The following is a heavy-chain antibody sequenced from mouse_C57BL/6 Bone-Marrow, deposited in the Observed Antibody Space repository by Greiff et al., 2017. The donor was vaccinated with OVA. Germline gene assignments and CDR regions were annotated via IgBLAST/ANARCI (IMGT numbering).Heavy chain of an antibody. Sequence: QVQLQQSGAEVVRPGASVKLSCKTSGYIFTNYWIHWVKQRSGQGLEWIARIYPGTGNTYYNEIFKVKATLTADKSSSTAYMQFSSLKSEDAAVDFCARGDYGNYVFEYWGQGTLVTVSA. D-gene: IGHD2-1*01. J-gene: IGHJ3*01. V-gene: IGHV1-76*01. CDR1: GYIFTNYW. CDR3: ARGDYGNYVFEY. CDR2: IYPGTGNT.